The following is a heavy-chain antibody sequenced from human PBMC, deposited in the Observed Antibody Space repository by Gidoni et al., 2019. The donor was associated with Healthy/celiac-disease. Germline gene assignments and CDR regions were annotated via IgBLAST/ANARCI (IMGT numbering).Heavy chain of an antibody. CDR3: ARPERTWLQLSRVVFDY. D-gene: IGHD5-12*01. CDR1: GGSISSSSYY. V-gene: IGHV4-39*01. Sequence: QLQLQESGPGLVKPSETLSLTCTVSGGSISSSSYYWGWIRQPPGKGLEWIGSIYYSGSTYYNPSLKSRVTISVDTSKNQFSLKLSSVTAADTAVYYCARPERTWLQLSRVVFDYWGQGTLVTVSS. J-gene: IGHJ4*02. CDR2: IYYSGST.